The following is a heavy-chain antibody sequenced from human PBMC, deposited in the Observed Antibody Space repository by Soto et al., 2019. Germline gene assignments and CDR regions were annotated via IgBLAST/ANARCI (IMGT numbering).Heavy chain of an antibody. D-gene: IGHD4-17*01. J-gene: IGHJ4*02. V-gene: IGHV3-11*01. Sequence: QVLLVESGGGLVKPGGSLRLSCATSGFIFSDYYMHWIRQAPGKGLEWISYISGNGRIIQYADSAKGRFTISRDNAQNSLYLQMNSLGAEDTALYFCARDFDADSRTDFYYFGQGTLVSVSS. CDR3: ARDFDADSRTDFYY. CDR1: GFIFSDYY. CDR2: ISGNGRII.